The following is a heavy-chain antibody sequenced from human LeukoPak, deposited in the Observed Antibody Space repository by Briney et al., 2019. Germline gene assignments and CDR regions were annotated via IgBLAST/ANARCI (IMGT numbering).Heavy chain of an antibody. CDR3: ARGIPIPATHPIDY. CDR2: IWYDGSHI. CDR1: GFTFTSYG. Sequence: GGSLRLSCAASGFTFTSYGMHWVRQAPGKGLEWGGMIWYDGSHIKYADSVEGRFSISRGTSKNTLYLQMNSLRADDTAVYYCARGIPIPATHPIDYWGQGSLVTVSS. D-gene: IGHD2-21*01. V-gene: IGHV3-33*03. J-gene: IGHJ4*02.